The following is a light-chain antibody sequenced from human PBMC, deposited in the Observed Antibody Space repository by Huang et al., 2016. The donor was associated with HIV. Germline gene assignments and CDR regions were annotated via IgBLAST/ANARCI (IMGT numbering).Light chain of an antibody. CDR1: QTSSNY. Sequence: DIQMTQSPSSLSASVGDRVTITCRASQTSSNYLNWYQQKPGKAPKLLIYAASDLQSGFPSRFSGRGSGTDFTLTISSLQPEDSATYYCQQSSISPWTFGQGTRVEIK. V-gene: IGKV1-39*01. CDR3: QQSSISPWT. CDR2: AAS. J-gene: IGKJ1*01.